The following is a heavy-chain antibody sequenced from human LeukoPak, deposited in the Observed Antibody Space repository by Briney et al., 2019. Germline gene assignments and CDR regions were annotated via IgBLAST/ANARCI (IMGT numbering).Heavy chain of an antibody. CDR1: GYTFTSYY. CDR3: ARDIGSGYYNFDY. J-gene: IGHJ4*02. D-gene: IGHD5-12*01. Sequence: ASVKISCKASGYTFTSYYLHWVRQAPGQGLEWMGTINLSGDRTSYAQKIQGRVTMTRDTSTSTVYMEPSSLTSEDTAVYYCARDIGSGYYNFDYWGQGTLVTVSS. V-gene: IGHV1-46*01. CDR2: INLSGDRT.